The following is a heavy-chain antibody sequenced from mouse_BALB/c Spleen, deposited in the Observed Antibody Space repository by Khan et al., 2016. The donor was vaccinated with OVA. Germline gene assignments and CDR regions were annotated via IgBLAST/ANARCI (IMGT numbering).Heavy chain of an antibody. CDR2: IDPANGNT. J-gene: IGHJ1*01. CDR3: ARRDYGRGFDV. D-gene: IGHD1-1*01. Sequence: VQLQQPGAELVKPGASVKSSCTASGSNIKDTYMHWVKQSPEQGLEWIGRIDPANGNTKYDPKFQGKATITADTSSNTAYLQLSSLTSEDTAVYFCARRDYGRGFDVWGAGTTSPSPQ. CDR1: GSNIKDTY. V-gene: IGHV14-3*02.